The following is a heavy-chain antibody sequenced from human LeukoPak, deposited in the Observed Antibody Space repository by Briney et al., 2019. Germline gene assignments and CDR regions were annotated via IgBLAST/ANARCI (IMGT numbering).Heavy chain of an antibody. CDR3: ARVGYSYGSYYFVY. Sequence: ASVKVSCKASGYTFASYDINWERQATGQGLEWKGWMNPNSGSTGYAQKFQGRVPITRNTSISTAYMELSSLRSEDTAVYYCARVGYSYGSYYFVYWGQGTLVTVSS. V-gene: IGHV1-8*03. CDR2: MNPNSGST. CDR1: GYTFASYD. D-gene: IGHD5-18*01. J-gene: IGHJ4*02.